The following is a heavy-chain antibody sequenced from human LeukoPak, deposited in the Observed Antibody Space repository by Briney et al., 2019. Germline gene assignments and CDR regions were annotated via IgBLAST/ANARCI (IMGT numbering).Heavy chain of an antibody. CDR2: IKQDGSEK. CDR3: ARGRDSSGYYSYYYYYYMDV. Sequence: GGSLRLSCAASGSIFSTYWMSWVRQAPGKGLECVANIKQDGSEKYYVDSVKGRFTISRDNAKNSLYLQMNSLRAEDTAVYYCARGRDSSGYYSYYYYYYMDVWGKGTTVTVSS. CDR1: GSIFSTYW. J-gene: IGHJ6*03. V-gene: IGHV3-7*01. D-gene: IGHD3-22*01.